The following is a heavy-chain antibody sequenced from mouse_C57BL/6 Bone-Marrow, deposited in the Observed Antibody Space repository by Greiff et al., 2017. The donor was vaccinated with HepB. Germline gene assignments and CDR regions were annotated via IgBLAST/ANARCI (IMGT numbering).Heavy chain of an antibody. D-gene: IGHD1-1*01. J-gene: IGHJ1*03. CDR2: ISSGSSTI. CDR3: AGYGSSHWYFDV. CDR1: GFTFSDYG. Sequence: EVMLVESGGGLVKPGGSLKLSCAASGFTFSDYGMHWVRQAPEKGLEWVAYISSGSSTIYYADTVKGRFTISRDNAKNTLFLQMTRLRSEDTAMYYCAGYGSSHWYFDVWGTGTTVTVSS. V-gene: IGHV5-17*01.